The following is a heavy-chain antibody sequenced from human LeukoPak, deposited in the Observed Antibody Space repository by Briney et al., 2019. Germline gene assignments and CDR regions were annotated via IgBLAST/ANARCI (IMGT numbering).Heavy chain of an antibody. Sequence: GGSLRLSCAVSGFTFSSYWMHWVRQAPGKGLVWVSRINSDGANTNYADSVKGRFTISRDNAKNTLYLQMNSLRAEDTALYYCARRPYYYDSSGYYYFDYWGQGTLVTVSS. D-gene: IGHD3-22*01. V-gene: IGHV3-74*01. CDR2: INSDGANT. CDR3: ARRPYYYDSSGYYYFDY. CDR1: GFTFSSYW. J-gene: IGHJ4*02.